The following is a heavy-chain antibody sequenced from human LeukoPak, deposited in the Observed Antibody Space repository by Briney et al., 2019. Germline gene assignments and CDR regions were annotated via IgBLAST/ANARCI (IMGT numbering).Heavy chain of an antibody. J-gene: IGHJ4*02. V-gene: IGHV3-48*01. D-gene: IGHD3-10*01. Sequence: LSGGSLRLSCAASGFTFRSYRMNWVRQAPGKGLEWVSYISSGSSTIYYADSVKGRFTISRDNAKNSLYLQMNSLRAEDTAFYYCARDIYGSGSYYKYFDYWGQGTLVTVSS. CDR3: ARDIYGSGSYYKYFDY. CDR2: ISSGSSTI. CDR1: GFTFRSYR.